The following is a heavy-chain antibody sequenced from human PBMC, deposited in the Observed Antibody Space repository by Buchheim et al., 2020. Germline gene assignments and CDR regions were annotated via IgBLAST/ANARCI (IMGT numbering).Heavy chain of an antibody. CDR3: AREGIGGCDY. D-gene: IGHD1-26*01. CDR1: GFTFRSYW. CDR2: IKQDGRDK. Sequence: EVQLVESGGGLVQPGGSLRLSCTASGFTFRSYWMSWVRQAPGKGLEWVANIKQDGRDKSYVDSVQGRFTISRDTAKNSLYLQRNSLRAEDTAVYYCAREGIGGCDYWGQGTL. V-gene: IGHV3-7*03. J-gene: IGHJ4*02.